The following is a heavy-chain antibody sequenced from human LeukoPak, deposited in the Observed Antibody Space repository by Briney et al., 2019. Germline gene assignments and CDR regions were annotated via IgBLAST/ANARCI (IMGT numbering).Heavy chain of an antibody. Sequence: GESLRLSCAASGFTFDDYAMHWVRQAPGKGLEWVSGISWNSGSIGYADSVKGRFTISRDNAKNSLYLQMNSLRAEDTALYYCAKGSSGSYSGYFDYWGQGTLVTVSS. D-gene: IGHD1-26*01. CDR3: AKGSSGSYSGYFDY. V-gene: IGHV3-9*01. J-gene: IGHJ4*02. CDR1: GFTFDDYA. CDR2: ISWNSGSI.